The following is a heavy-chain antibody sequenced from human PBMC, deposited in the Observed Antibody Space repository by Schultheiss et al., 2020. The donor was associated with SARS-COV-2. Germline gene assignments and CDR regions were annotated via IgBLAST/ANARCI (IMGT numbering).Heavy chain of an antibody. V-gene: IGHV4-39*07. D-gene: IGHD3-16*02. CDR1: GGSISSSSYY. CDR2: INHSGST. CDR3: ARDDDYVWGSYLLGYYGMDV. J-gene: IGHJ6*02. Sequence: ETLSLTCTVSGGSISSSSYYWGWIRQPPGKGLEWIGEINHSGSTNYNPSLKSRVTISVDTSKNQFSLKLSSVTAADTAVYYCARDDDYVWGSYLLGYYGMDVWGQGTTVTVSS.